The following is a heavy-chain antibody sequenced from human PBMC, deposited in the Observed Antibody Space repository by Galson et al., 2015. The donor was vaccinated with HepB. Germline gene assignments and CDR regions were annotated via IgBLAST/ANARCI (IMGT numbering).Heavy chain of an antibody. J-gene: IGHJ4*02. D-gene: IGHD2-15*01. CDR1: GFTVSSNY. V-gene: IGHV3-53*01. Sequence: SLRLSCAASGFTVSSNYMTWVRQAPGKGLEWVSIIYSGGNTYYADSVKGRFTISRDKSKNTLYLQMNSLRVEDTAVYYCARGRNCSGGSCYSGTLGYWGQGTLVTVSS. CDR2: IYSGGNT. CDR3: ARGRNCSGGSCYSGTLGY.